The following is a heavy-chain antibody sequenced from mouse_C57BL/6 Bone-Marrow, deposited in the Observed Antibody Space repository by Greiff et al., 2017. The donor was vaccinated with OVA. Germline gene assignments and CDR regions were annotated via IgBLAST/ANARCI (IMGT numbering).Heavy chain of an antibody. CDR2: IYPGNGGT. CDR1: GYTFTSYN. D-gene: IGHD2-5*01. V-gene: IGHV1-12*01. CDR3: ARGDSNYPYFDY. J-gene: IGHJ2*01. Sequence: QVQLKESGAELVRPGASVKMSCKASGYTFTSYNMPWVKQTPRQGLEWIGAIYPGNGGTSYNQKFKGKATLTVDKSSSTAYMQLSSLTSEDSAVYFCARGDSNYPYFDYWGQGTTLTVSS.